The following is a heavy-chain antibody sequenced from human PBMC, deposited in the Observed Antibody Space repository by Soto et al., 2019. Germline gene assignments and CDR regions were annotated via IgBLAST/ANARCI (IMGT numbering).Heavy chain of an antibody. D-gene: IGHD3-22*01. Sequence: KTSETLSLTCSVSGGSMRTSIYYWVWVRQPPGKGLEWIGSIYHGGSTYYNLSLKSRVTMSVDTSRNQFSLTLTSVTAAATAGYHCERAGVGVQPTIVWGQGTLVTVSS. CDR1: GGSMRTSIYY. CDR2: IYHGGST. CDR3: ERAGVGVQPTIV. J-gene: IGHJ4*02. V-gene: IGHV4-39*01.